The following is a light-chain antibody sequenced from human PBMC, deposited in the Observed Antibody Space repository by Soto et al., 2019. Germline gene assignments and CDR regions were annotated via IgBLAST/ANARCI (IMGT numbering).Light chain of an antibody. J-gene: IGLJ3*02. CDR3: SSYTGSSTWV. V-gene: IGLV2-14*01. Sequence: QSVLTQPASVSGSPGQSITISCTGTSSDVGGYNYVAWYQQHPGKAPKLIIYKVSNRPSGVSNRFSGSKSGNTASLSISGLQAEDEADYSCSSYTGSSTWVFGGGTKLTVL. CDR1: SSDVGGYNY. CDR2: KVS.